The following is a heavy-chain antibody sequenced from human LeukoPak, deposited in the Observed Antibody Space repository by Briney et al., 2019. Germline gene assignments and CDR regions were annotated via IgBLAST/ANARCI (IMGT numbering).Heavy chain of an antibody. V-gene: IGHV3-23*01. CDR3: AKEAGSGWYGRKDY. CDR1: GFTFSSYA. D-gene: IGHD6-19*01. CDR2: ISGSGGST. Sequence: GGSLRPSCAASGFTFSSYAMSWVRQAPGKGLEWVSAISGSGGSTYYADSVKGRFTISRDNSKNTPYLQMNSLRAEDTAVYYCAKEAGSGWYGRKDYWGQGTLVTVSS. J-gene: IGHJ4*02.